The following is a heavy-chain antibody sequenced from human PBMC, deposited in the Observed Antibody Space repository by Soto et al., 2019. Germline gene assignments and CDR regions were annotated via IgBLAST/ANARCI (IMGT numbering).Heavy chain of an antibody. D-gene: IGHD3-3*02. J-gene: IGHJ6*03. Sequence: GGSLRLSCAASGFTFSSYAMSWVRQAPGKGLEWVSAISGSGGSTYYADSVKGRFTISRDNSKNTLYLQMNSLRAEDTAVYYCAKDPVGSAFLDYYYYMDVWGKGTTVTVSS. CDR2: ISGSGGST. CDR3: AKDPVGSAFLDYYYYMDV. CDR1: GFTFSSYA. V-gene: IGHV3-23*01.